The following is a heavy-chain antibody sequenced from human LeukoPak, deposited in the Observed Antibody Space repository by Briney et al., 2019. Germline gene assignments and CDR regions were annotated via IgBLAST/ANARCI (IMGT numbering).Heavy chain of an antibody. CDR1: GGSISSGSYY. J-gene: IGHJ4*02. V-gene: IGHV4-61*02. D-gene: IGHD6-19*01. CDR2: IYTSGST. CDR3: ASCEVAGTGVDY. Sequence: SETLSLTCTVSGGSISSGSYYWSWIRQPAGKGLEWIGRIYTSGSTNYNPSLKSRVTISVDTSKNQSSLKLSSVTAADTAVYYCASCEVAGTGVDYWGQGTLVTVSS.